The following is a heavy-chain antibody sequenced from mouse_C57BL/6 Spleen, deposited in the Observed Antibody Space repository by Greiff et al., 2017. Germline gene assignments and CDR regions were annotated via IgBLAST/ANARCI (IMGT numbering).Heavy chain of an antibody. CDR3: ARDDYDYDGAMDY. J-gene: IGHJ4*01. D-gene: IGHD2-4*01. CDR1: GYSITSGYY. V-gene: IGHV3-6*01. CDR2: ISYDGSN. Sequence: EVKVEESGPGLVKPSQSLSLTCSVTGYSITSGYYWNWIRQFPGNKLEWMGYISYDGSNKYNPSLKNRISITRDTSKNQFFLKLNSVTTEDTATYYCARDDYDYDGAMDYWGQGTSVTVSS.